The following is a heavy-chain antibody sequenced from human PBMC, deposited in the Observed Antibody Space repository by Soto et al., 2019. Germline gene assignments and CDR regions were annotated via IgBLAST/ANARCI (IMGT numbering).Heavy chain of an antibody. CDR3: ARGFRQWLVRGNYYYGMDV. CDR1: GDSVSSNSAA. CDR2: TYYRSKWYN. Sequence: SQPLSLTCAISGDSVSSNSAAWNWIRQSPSRGLEWLGRTYYRSKWYNDYAVSVKSRITINPGTSKNQFSLQLNSVTPEDTAVYYCARGFRQWLVRGNYYYGMDVWGQGTTVTVS. V-gene: IGHV6-1*01. D-gene: IGHD6-19*01. J-gene: IGHJ6*02.